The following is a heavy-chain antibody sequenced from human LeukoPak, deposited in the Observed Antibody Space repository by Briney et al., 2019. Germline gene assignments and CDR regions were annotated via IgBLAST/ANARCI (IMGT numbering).Heavy chain of an antibody. Sequence: QPSETLSLTCTVSGGSLNGYYWNWIRQSAGKRLEWIGRISDSGYTNYNPSLQSRLTMSVDTSKNQFSLRLSSVTAADTAVYYCARGEHTCDYWGKGTLVTVSS. CDR3: ARGEHTCDY. J-gene: IGHJ4*02. V-gene: IGHV4-4*07. D-gene: IGHD1-26*01. CDR2: ISDSGYT. CDR1: GGSLNGYY.